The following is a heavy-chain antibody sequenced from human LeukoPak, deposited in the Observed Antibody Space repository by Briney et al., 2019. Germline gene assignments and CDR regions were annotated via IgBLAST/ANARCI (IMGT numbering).Heavy chain of an antibody. CDR2: MNPNSGNT. CDR1: GYTFTSYD. D-gene: IGHD4-17*01. V-gene: IGHV1-8*01. J-gene: IGHJ4*02. Sequence: ASVKVSCKASGYTFTSYDINWVRQATGQGLEWMGWMNPNSGNTGYAQKFQGRVTMTKNTSISTAYMELSSLRSEDTAVYYCARGSPKSTVRGKIPDYWGQGALVTVSS. CDR3: ARGSPKSTVRGKIPDY.